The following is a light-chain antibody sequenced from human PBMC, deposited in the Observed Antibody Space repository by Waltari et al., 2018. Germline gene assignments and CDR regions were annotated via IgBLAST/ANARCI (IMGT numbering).Light chain of an antibody. J-gene: IGKJ1*01. CDR2: GAS. CDR3: QQDHNLWT. V-gene: IGKV3-15*01. Sequence: EIVMTQSPATLSVSPGERATLSCRASQSVSSHLAWYQQNPGQAPRHLISGASTRATGIPAMFSGRGAEAEVTLTSSCLQTEDFAVYDGQQDHNLWTFGQGTKVEIK. CDR1: QSVSSH.